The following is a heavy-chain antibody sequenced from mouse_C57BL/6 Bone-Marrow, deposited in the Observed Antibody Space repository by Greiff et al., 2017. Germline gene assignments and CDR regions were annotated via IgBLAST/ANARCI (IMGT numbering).Heavy chain of an antibody. CDR1: GYTFTEYT. J-gene: IGHJ4*01. Sequence: QVQLQQSGAELVKPGASVKLSCKASGYTFTEYTIHWVKQRSGQGLEWIGWFYPGSGSIKYNEKFKDKATLTADKSSSTVYMELSRLTSEDSAVYFCARHEERGIDSSGLFYAMDYWGQGTSVTVSS. D-gene: IGHD3-2*02. V-gene: IGHV1-62-2*01. CDR2: FYPGSGSI. CDR3: ARHEERGIDSSGLFYAMDY.